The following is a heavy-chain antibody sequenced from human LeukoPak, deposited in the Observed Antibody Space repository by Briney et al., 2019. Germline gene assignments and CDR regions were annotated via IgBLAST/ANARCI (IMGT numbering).Heavy chain of an antibody. CDR1: GFTFSSYA. CDR3: ARDAGDYDYVWGSYRPFFDY. CDR2: ISGSGGST. J-gene: IGHJ4*02. V-gene: IGHV3-23*01. D-gene: IGHD3-16*02. Sequence: GGSLRLSCAASGFTFSSYAMSWVRQAPGKGLEWVSAISGSGGSTYYADSVKGRFTISRDNSKNTLYLQMNSLRAEDTAVYYCARDAGDYDYVWGSYRPFFDYWGQGPLVTVSS.